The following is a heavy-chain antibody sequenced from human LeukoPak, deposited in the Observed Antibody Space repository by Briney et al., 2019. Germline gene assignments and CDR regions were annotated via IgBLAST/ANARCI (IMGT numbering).Heavy chain of an antibody. J-gene: IGHJ4*02. V-gene: IGHV3-30*04. Sequence: GGSLRLSCAASGFTFSSYAMHWVRQAPGKGLEWVAVISYDGSNKYYADSMKGRFTIPRDNSKNTLYLQMNSLRAEDTAVYYCAAMYSSSSYSPFDYWGQGTLITVSS. CDR3: AAMYSSSSYSPFDY. CDR1: GFTFSSYA. D-gene: IGHD6-6*01. CDR2: ISYDGSNK.